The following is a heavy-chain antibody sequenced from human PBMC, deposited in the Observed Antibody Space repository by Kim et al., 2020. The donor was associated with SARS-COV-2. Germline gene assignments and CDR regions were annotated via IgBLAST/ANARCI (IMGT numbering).Heavy chain of an antibody. D-gene: IGHD4-4*01. CDR3: AKVTTITAPFYDY. CDR2: ISARGGDT. J-gene: IGHJ4*02. CDR1: GFTFSSYA. V-gene: IGHV3-23*01. Sequence: GGSLRLSCAASGFTFSSYAMSWVRQAPGKGLEWVSRISARGGDTYYADSVQGRITISRDNSKNALNLQMNSLRAEDTALYYCAKVTTITAPFYDYWGQGTLVTVSS.